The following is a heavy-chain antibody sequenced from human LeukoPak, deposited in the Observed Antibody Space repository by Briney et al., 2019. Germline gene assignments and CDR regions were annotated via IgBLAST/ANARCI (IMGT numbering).Heavy chain of an antibody. CDR3: ATKSTYYDFRSGYYTHSDAFDI. CDR2: ISGSGGST. D-gene: IGHD3-3*01. Sequence: PGGSLRLSCAASGFTFSSYAMSWVRRAPGKGLEWVSAISGSGGSTYYADSVKGRFTISRDNSKNTLYLQMNSLRAEDTAVYYCATKSTYYDFRSGYYTHSDAFDIWGQGTMVTVSS. CDR1: GFTFSSYA. V-gene: IGHV3-23*01. J-gene: IGHJ3*02.